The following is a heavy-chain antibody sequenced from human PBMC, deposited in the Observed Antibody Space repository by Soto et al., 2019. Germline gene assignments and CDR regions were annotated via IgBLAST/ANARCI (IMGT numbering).Heavy chain of an antibody. V-gene: IGHV1-69*01. J-gene: IGHJ6*02. CDR2: IIPMFGTP. CDR1: GGGFNNYA. D-gene: IGHD3-3*01. Sequence: QVQLVQSGAEVKKPASSVKVSCQASGGGFNNYAISWVRQAPGQGLEWMGGIIPMFGTPTYAEKFRGRVTITADVSTRTAFMELSNLSSEDSAIYYCARHPTRGGVVPQAYGMDVWGQGTTVIVSS. CDR3: ARHPTRGGVVPQAYGMDV.